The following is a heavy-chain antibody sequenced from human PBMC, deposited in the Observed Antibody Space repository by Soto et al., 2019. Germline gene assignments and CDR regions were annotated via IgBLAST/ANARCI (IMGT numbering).Heavy chain of an antibody. CDR1: GGTFSSYA. J-gene: IGHJ6*02. Sequence: SVKVSCKASGGTFSSYAISWVRQAPGQGLEWMGGIISVFGTSNYAQKFQGRVTITADESTTTGYMELSSLRSEDTAVYYCARGGYSGSYYVYDYYGMDVWGQGTTVTVSS. CDR2: IISVFGTS. CDR3: ARGGYSGSYYVYDYYGMDV. D-gene: IGHD1-26*01. V-gene: IGHV1-69*13.